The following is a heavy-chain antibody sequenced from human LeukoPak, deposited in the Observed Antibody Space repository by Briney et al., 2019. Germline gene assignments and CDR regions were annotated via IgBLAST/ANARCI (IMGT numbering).Heavy chain of an antibody. V-gene: IGHV4-4*07. CDR2: IYTSGST. CDR1: GGSISSYY. D-gene: IGHD6-13*01. CDR3: ARDLDSINWYGIPPGWFDP. Sequence: PSETLSLTCTVSGGSISSYYWSWIRQPPGKGLEWIGRIYTSGSTNYNPSLKSRVTMSLDTSKNQLSLKLSSVTAADTAVYYCARDLDSINWYGIPPGWFDPWGQGTLVTVSS. J-gene: IGHJ5*02.